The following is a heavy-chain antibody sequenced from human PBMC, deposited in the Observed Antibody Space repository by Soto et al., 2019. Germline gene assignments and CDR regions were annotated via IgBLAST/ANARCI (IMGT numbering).Heavy chain of an antibody. J-gene: IGHJ6*02. CDR1: GGSISSYY. Sequence: PSETLSLTXTVSGGSISSYYWSWIRQPPGKGLEWIGYIYYSGSTNYNPSLKSRVTISVDTSKNQFSLKLSSVTAADTAVYYCARDVKYSSSTGDYYYGMDVWGQGTTVTVSS. D-gene: IGHD6-6*01. CDR3: ARDVKYSSSTGDYYYGMDV. V-gene: IGHV4-59*01. CDR2: IYYSGST.